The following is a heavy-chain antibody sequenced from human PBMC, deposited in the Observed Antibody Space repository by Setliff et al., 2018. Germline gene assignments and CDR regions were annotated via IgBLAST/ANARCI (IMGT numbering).Heavy chain of an antibody. J-gene: IGHJ4*02. Sequence: PGGSLRLSCEASGFTFSDYYMHWVRQAPGKGLVWVSRIDRDGTTTDYADSVKGRFTISRDNAKNTLYLQMNSLRPEDTAVYYCARTCSGSGCYAGLESWGQGTPVTVSS. CDR3: ARTCSGSGCYAGLES. CDR2: IDRDGTTT. D-gene: IGHD2-15*01. CDR1: GFTFSDYY. V-gene: IGHV3-74*01.